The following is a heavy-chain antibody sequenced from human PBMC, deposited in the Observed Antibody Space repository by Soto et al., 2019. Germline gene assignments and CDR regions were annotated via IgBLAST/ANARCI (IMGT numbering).Heavy chain of an antibody. CDR2: ISAYNGNT. CDR3: AKERGYSYGYDY. Sequence: ASVKVSCKACGDRFTSYGSRWVRQAPGQGLEWMGCISAYNGNTNYAQKLQGRVTMTTDTSTSTAYMELRSLRSDDTAVYYCAKERGYSYGYDYWGQGTLLTVSS. V-gene: IGHV1-18*01. J-gene: IGHJ4*02. D-gene: IGHD5-18*01. CDR1: GDRFTSYG.